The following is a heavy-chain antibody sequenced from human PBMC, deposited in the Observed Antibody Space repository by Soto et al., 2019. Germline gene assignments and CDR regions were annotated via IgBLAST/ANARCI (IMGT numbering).Heavy chain of an antibody. CDR2: ISYDGGNK. Sequence: QVQLEESGGAVVQPGRSLRLSCAASGFAFSSYAMQCVRQAPGKGLEWVTGISYDGGNKHYADSVKGPYTISRDNSKTTVFMQMNSLSTGDTAVYYCVRDYNHGIGRSDYWGQGTPVTVSS. V-gene: IGHV3-30-3*01. CDR1: GFAFSSYA. J-gene: IGHJ4*02. CDR3: VRDYNHGIGRSDY. D-gene: IGHD1-1*01.